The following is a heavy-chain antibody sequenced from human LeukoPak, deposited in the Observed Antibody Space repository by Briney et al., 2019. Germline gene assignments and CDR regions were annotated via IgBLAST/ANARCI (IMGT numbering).Heavy chain of an antibody. J-gene: IGHJ4*02. D-gene: IGHD3-3*01. V-gene: IGHV4-59*11. CDR3: ARGGYYDYFDY. CDR2: NYNSGGP. Sequence: SETLSLTCTVSGGSISGHYWSWVRQPPGKGLEWIGYNYNSGGPNHNPSLKSRVTISVDTSKNQFSLKLSSVTAADTAVYYCARGGYYDYFDYWGQGTLVTVSS. CDR1: GGSISGHY.